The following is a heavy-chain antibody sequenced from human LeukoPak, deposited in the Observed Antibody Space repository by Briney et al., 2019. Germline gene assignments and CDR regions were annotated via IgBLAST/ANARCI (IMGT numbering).Heavy chain of an antibody. CDR1: GYSISSGYC. J-gene: IGHJ4*02. CDR3: ARLLPDSSSCFDY. V-gene: IGHV4-38-2*01. D-gene: IGHD6-6*01. Sequence: PSETLSLTCAVSGYSISSGYCWGWIRQPPGKGLEWIGSIYHSGSTYYNPSLKSRVTISVDTSKNQFSLKLSSVTAADTAVYYCARLLPDSSSCFDYWGQGTLVTVSS. CDR2: IYHSGST.